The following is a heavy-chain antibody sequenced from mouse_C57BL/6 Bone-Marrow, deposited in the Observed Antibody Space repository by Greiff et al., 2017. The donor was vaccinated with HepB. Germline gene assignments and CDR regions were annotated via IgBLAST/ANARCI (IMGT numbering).Heavy chain of an antibody. CDR3: ARDGGNSRFAY. V-gene: IGHV7-1*01. CDR1: GFTFSDFY. J-gene: IGHJ3*01. CDR2: SRNKANDYTT. D-gene: IGHD2-1*01. Sequence: EVKVVESGGGLVQSGRSLRLSCATSGFTFSDFYMEWVRQAPGKGLEWIAASRNKANDYTTEYSASVKGRFIVSRDTSQSILYLQMNALRAEDTAIYYCARDGGNSRFAYWGQGTLVTVSA.